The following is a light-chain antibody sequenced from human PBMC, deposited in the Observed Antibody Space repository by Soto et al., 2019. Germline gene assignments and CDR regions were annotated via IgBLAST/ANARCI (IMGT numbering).Light chain of an antibody. Sequence: DIQMTQSPSSLSASVGDRVTITCRASQSISSYLNWYQQKPGKAPKLLIYAASSLQSGVPSRFSGNGSGKDFTLTISSLQPEDFATYYCQQSYSTPPTFGQGTKLEIK. V-gene: IGKV1-39*01. CDR2: AAS. CDR3: QQSYSTPPT. J-gene: IGKJ2*01. CDR1: QSISSY.